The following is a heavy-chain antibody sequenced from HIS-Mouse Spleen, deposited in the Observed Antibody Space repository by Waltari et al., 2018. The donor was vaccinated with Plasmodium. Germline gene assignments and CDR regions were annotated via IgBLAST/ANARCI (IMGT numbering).Heavy chain of an antibody. V-gene: IGHV3-74*01. CDR1: GFTFSSYW. Sequence: EVQLVESGGGLVQPGGSLSLSFAASGFTFSSYWMHWVRQAPGKGLVWVSRINSDGSSTSYADSVKGRFTISRDNAKNTLYLQMNSLRAEDTAVYYCAREYYDFWSGYPYFDYWGQGTLVTVSS. D-gene: IGHD3-3*01. CDR2: INSDGSST. J-gene: IGHJ4*02. CDR3: AREYYDFWSGYPYFDY.